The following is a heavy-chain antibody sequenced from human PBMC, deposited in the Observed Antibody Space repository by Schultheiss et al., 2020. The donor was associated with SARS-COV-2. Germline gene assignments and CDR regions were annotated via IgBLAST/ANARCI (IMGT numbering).Heavy chain of an antibody. J-gene: IGHJ4*02. Sequence: SETLSLTCTVSGDSINSGGYYWSWIRQHPGKGLEWIGYIHYSGSTYYNPSLKSRVTISVDTSKNQFSLELSSVTAADTAVYYCARDLGRAGYSSSSDYWGQGTLVTVSS. D-gene: IGHD6-6*01. CDR2: IHYSGST. V-gene: IGHV4-31*03. CDR3: ARDLGRAGYSSSSDY. CDR1: GDSINSGGYY.